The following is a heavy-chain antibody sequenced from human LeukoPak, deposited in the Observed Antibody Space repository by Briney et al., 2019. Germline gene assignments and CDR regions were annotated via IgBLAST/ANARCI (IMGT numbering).Heavy chain of an antibody. V-gene: IGHV4-38-2*02. D-gene: IGHD4-23*01. CDR2: IYHSGST. CDR3: ARDQADYGGNSEGD. Sequence: SETLSLTCTVSGYSISSGYYWGWIRQPPGKGLEWIGSIYHSGSTNYNPSLKSRVTISVDASKNQFSLKLSSVTAADTAVYYCARDQADYGGNSEGDWGQGTLVTVSS. J-gene: IGHJ4*02. CDR1: GYSISSGYY.